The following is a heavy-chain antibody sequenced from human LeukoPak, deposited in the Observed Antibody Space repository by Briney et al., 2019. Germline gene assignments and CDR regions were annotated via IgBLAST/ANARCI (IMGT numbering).Heavy chain of an antibody. Sequence: PGGSLRLSCAASGLTVGDYGMSWVRQAPGKGLEWVSGINWSGESTGYADSVKGRFTISRDNAENALYLQMNSLRAEDTALYYWARDLSSSWYSLGYWGRGTLVTVSS. V-gene: IGHV3-20*04. CDR3: ARDLSSSWYSLGY. CDR2: INWSGEST. D-gene: IGHD6-13*01. J-gene: IGHJ4*02. CDR1: GLTVGDYG.